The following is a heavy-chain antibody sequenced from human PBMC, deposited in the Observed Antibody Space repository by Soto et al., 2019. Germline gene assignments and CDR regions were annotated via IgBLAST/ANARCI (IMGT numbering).Heavy chain of an antibody. V-gene: IGHV3-66*01. D-gene: IGHD3-16*01. CDR3: ARDPWAADY. Sequence: EVQLVESGGGLVQPGGSLRLSCAASGFTVSTKYMSWVRQAPGKGLEWVSVIYSGGSTFYADSGRGRFTISRDNAKNRVNLQMNSLRAEDTAVYYCARDPWAADYWGQGTLVTVSS. CDR2: IYSGGST. CDR1: GFTVSTKY. J-gene: IGHJ4*02.